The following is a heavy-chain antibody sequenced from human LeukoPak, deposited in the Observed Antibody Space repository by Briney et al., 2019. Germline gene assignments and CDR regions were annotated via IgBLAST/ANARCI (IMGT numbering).Heavy chain of an antibody. J-gene: IGHJ5*02. CDR1: GDSISSYY. CDR3: AREVQGPADA. V-gene: IGHV4-59*12. CDR2: IYYSGST. Sequence: SETLSLTCTVSGDSISSYYWSWIRQPPGKGLQWIGYIYYSGSTNYNHSLNSRVTISVDTSKNQFALNVSSVSAEDTAVYYCAREVQGPADAWGQGSLVSVSS.